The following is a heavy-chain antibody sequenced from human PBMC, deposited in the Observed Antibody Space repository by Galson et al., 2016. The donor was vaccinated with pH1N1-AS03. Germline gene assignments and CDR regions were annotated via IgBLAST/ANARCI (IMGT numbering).Heavy chain of an antibody. D-gene: IGHD5-12*01. CDR1: GYSFTNNW. CDR3: ARGYSGPAPYDS. CDR2: IFPGDSAS. Sequence: QSGAEVKKPGESLKISCKGSGYSFTNNWINWVRQTPGKGLEWMGIIFPGDSASIYSPSFQGQVTFSADKSINTAYLPWTSLKTSDTAIYYCARGYSGPAPYDSWGQGTVVTVSS. J-gene: IGHJ4*02. V-gene: IGHV5-51*01.